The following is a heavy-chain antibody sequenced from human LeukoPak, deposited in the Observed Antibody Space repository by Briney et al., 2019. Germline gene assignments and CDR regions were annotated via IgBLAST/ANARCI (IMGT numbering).Heavy chain of an antibody. D-gene: IGHD5-12*01. J-gene: IGHJ6*04. V-gene: IGHV3-43D*04. CDR3: AKDKEYSGFRPILSGYYYGMDV. Sequence: QSGGSLRLSCAASGFTFDDYAMHWVRQAPGKGLEWVSLISWDGGSTYYADSVKGRFTISRDNSRHTLYLQMNSLGAEDTALYYCAKDKEYSGFRPILSGYYYGMDVWGKGTTVTVSS. CDR1: GFTFDDYA. CDR2: ISWDGGST.